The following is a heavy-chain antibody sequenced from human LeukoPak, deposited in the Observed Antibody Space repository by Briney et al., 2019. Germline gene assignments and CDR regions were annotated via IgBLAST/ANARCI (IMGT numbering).Heavy chain of an antibody. Sequence: GGSLRLSCAASGFTFSSYGMHWVRQAPGKGLEWVAVISYDGSNKYYADSVKGRFTISRDSSKNTLYLQMNSLRAEDTAVYYCAKDGHRYCSGGSCYSDYYYGMDVWGQGTTVTVSS. CDR3: AKDGHRYCSGGSCYSDYYYGMDV. J-gene: IGHJ6*02. CDR1: GFTFSSYG. CDR2: ISYDGSNK. V-gene: IGHV3-30*18. D-gene: IGHD2-15*01.